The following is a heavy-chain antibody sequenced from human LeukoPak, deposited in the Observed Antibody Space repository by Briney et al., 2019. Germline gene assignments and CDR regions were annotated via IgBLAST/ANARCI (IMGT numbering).Heavy chain of an antibody. Sequence: GGSLRLSCAASGFTFSSYWMSWVRQAPGKGLEWVANIKQDGSEKYYVDSVKGRFTISRDNAKNSLYLQMNSLRAEDTAVYYCARESITMVRGPQSHYYYYYMDVWGKGTTVTISS. D-gene: IGHD3-10*01. V-gene: IGHV3-7*01. CDR1: GFTFSSYW. CDR3: ARESITMVRGPQSHYYYYYMDV. J-gene: IGHJ6*03. CDR2: IKQDGSEK.